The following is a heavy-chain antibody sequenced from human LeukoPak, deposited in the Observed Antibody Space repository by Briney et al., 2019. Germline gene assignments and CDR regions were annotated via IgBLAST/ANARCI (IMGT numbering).Heavy chain of an antibody. J-gene: IGHJ4*02. CDR2: IKQDGSGQ. Sequence: GGSLRLSCAASGLTFSSSWMNWVRQAPGKGLEWVANIKQDGSGQYYVDSVKGRFTISRDNAKNSVFLQMNSLRAEDTAVYFCARGRYCYATSCSAHFDYWGQGTLVTVSS. D-gene: IGHD2-2*01. CDR3: ARGRYCYATSCSAHFDY. CDR1: GLTFSSSW. V-gene: IGHV3-7*01.